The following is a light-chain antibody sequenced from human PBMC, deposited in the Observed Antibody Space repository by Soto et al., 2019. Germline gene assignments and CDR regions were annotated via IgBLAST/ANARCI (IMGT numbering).Light chain of an antibody. CDR2: GAS. J-gene: IGKJ4*01. CDR3: QQYGSSPFLT. V-gene: IGKV3-20*01. CDR1: QSVSSSY. Sequence: EIVLTQSPGTLSLSPGERATLSCRASQSVSSSYLAWYQQKPGQAPRLLIYGASSRATGIPDRFSGSGSGTDFTLTISRLKPEDFAVYYCQQYGSSPFLTFGGGTKVEIK.